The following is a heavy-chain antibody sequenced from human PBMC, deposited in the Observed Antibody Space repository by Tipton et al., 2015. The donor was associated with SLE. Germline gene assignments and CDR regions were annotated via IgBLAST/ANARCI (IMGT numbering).Heavy chain of an antibody. J-gene: IGHJ6*03. CDR1: GGSISSASYY. CDR3: ARATDYYLDV. Sequence: GLVKPSETLSLTCTVSGGSISSASYYWSWIRQPAGKGLEWIGRIYISGSTNYNPSLKSRVTMSVDTAKNQFSLRLSSVTAADTAVYYCARATDYYLDVWGNGTTVTVSS. CDR2: IYISGST. V-gene: IGHV4-61*02.